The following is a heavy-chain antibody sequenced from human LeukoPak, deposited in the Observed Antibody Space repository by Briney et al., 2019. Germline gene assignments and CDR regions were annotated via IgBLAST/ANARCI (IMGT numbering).Heavy chain of an antibody. D-gene: IGHD6-13*01. CDR3: ARNTVAAAGDS. J-gene: IGHJ4*02. V-gene: IGHV3-7*01. CDR2: IKPDGSDE. Sequence: GGSLRLSCAASGFTLGSNWMTWVRQAPEKGLEWVAKIKPDGSDEDYVDSVKGRFTISRDNAKNLLYLQMSGLRAEDTAVYYCARNTVAAAGDSWGQGTLVTVSS. CDR1: GFTLGSNW.